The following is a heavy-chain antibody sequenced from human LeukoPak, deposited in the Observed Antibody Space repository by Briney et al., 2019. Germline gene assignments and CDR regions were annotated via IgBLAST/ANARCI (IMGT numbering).Heavy chain of an antibody. V-gene: IGHV1-2*02. CDR2: IHPNRGNT. CDR3: ARDAAMATIPYYYGMDV. Sequence: ASVKVSCKASGYTFTGYYIHWVRQAPGQGLEWMGWIHPNRGNTNYAQEFQGRVTMTRDTSISTAYMELNRLTSDDTAVYYCARDAAMATIPYYYGMDVWGQGTTVTVSS. D-gene: IGHD5-12*01. CDR1: GYTFTGYY. J-gene: IGHJ6*02.